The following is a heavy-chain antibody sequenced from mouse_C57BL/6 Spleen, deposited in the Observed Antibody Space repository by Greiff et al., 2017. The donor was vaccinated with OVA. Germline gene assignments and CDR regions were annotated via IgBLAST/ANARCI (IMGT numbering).Heavy chain of an antibody. Sequence: EVQVVESAGGLVKPGGSLKLSCAASGFTFSSYAMSWVRQTPEKRLEWVATISDGGSYTYYPDNVKGRFTISRDNAKNNLYLQMSHLKSEDTAMYYCARDLREYDEYWGQGTLVTVSA. CDR3: ARDLREYDEY. CDR1: GFTFSSYA. J-gene: IGHJ3*01. V-gene: IGHV5-4*01. CDR2: ISDGGSYT. D-gene: IGHD2-4*01.